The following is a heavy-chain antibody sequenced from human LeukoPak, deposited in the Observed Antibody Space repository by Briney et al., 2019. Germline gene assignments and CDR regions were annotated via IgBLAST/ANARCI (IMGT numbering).Heavy chain of an antibody. Sequence: GGSLRLSCVVSGFTVTSNYMSWVRQAPGKGLEWVSVIYSGGTTNYADSVKGRFTVYRDNSKNTLYLQMNSLRAEDTAVYYCASKLTSGYWGQGTLATVSS. CDR2: IYSGGTT. V-gene: IGHV3-66*01. J-gene: IGHJ4*02. CDR3: ASKLTSGY. D-gene: IGHD4-17*01. CDR1: GFTVTSNY.